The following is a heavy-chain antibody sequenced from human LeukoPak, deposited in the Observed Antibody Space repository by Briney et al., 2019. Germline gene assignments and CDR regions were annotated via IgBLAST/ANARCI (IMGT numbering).Heavy chain of an antibody. CDR2: IWYDGSNK. CDR3: ARDQAEWYYFDY. D-gene: IGHD2-8*01. J-gene: IGHJ4*02. V-gene: IGHV3-33*01. CDR1: GFTFSTYG. Sequence: GGSLRLSCAASGFTFSTYGMHWVRQAPGKGLEWVAVIWYDGSNKYYADSVKGRFTISGDDSKNTLYLQMNSLRAEDTAVYFCARDQAEWYYFDYWGQGTLVTVSS.